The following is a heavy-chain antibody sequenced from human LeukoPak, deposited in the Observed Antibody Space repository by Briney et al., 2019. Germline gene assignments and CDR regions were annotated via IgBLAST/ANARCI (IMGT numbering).Heavy chain of an antibody. CDR2: INAGNGNT. J-gene: IGHJ4*02. CDR3: ARVSGYSSGWPGDFDY. Sequence: GASVKVSCKASGYTFTSYAMHWVRQAPGQRLEWMGWINAGNGNTKYSQEFQGRVTITRDTSASTAYMELSSLRSEDMAVYYCARVSGYSSGWPGDFDYWGQGTLVTVSS. CDR1: GYTFTSYA. D-gene: IGHD6-19*01. V-gene: IGHV1-3*03.